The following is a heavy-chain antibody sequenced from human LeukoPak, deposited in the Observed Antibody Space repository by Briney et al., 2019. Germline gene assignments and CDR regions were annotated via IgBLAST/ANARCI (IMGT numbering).Heavy chain of an antibody. Sequence: GGSLRLSCAAPGFTFSSYAMSWVRQAPGKGLEWVSGISGSGDNTYYADSVKGRFTISRDNSKNTLYVQANSLGTEDTAAYYCAKGSYYDSSGSFYFDYWGQGTLVTVSS. CDR1: GFTFSSYA. D-gene: IGHD3-22*01. CDR2: ISGSGDNT. V-gene: IGHV3-23*01. CDR3: AKGSYYDSSGSFYFDY. J-gene: IGHJ4*02.